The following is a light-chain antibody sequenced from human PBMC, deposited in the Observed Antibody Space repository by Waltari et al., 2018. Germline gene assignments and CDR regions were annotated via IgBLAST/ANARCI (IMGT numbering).Light chain of an antibody. V-gene: IGLV1-36*01. CDR2: YDD. Sequence: QSVLTQPPSVSEAPRQRVTISCSGSSSNLGNNAVNWYQQLPGKAPKLLIYYDDLLPSGVSDRFSGSKSGTSASLAISGLQSEDEADYYCAAWDDSLNGHVFGSGTKVTVL. CDR3: AAWDDSLNGHV. CDR1: SSNLGNNA. J-gene: IGLJ6*01.